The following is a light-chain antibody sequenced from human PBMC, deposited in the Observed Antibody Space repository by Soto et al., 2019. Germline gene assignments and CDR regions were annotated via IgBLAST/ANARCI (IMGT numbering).Light chain of an antibody. CDR3: QQHGRGLRRT. Sequence: QSTATVSXPLQYDASPSCTASQTVSSNLARYQQKPGHAHXDXXXGASTTATDVPERFSGTGSGAAFTISISIMEPEDFGRHYCQQHGRGLRRTFGQGTQVDI. V-gene: IGKV3D-20*02. CDR1: QTVSSN. J-gene: IGKJ1*01. CDR2: GAS.